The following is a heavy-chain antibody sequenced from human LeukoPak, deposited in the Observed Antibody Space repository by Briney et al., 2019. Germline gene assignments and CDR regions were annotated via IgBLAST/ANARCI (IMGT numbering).Heavy chain of an antibody. CDR3: ALEYASLWADMDV. V-gene: IGHV1-69*13. Sequence: ASVKVSCKASGGTFSSYAISWVRQAPGQGLEWMGGIIPIFGTANYAQKFQGRVTITADESTSTAYMELSSLRSEDTAVYYCALEYASLWADMDVWGQGTTVTVSS. J-gene: IGHJ6*02. D-gene: IGHD2-2*01. CDR2: IIPIFGTA. CDR1: GGTFSSYA.